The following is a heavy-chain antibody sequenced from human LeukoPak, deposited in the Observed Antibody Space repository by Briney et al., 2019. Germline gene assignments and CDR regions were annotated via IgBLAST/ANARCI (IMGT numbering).Heavy chain of an antibody. CDR3: ARAPHMIRGVFDF. CDR1: GGSISNTNW. V-gene: IGHV4-4*02. Sequence: PSETLSLTCTVSGGSISNTNWWSWVRQPPGKGLEWIGEIYPSGSINYSPSLKSRVTISVDKSKNQFSLKLSSVTAADTAVYYCARAPHMIRGVFDFWGQGTLVTVSS. J-gene: IGHJ4*02. D-gene: IGHD3-10*01. CDR2: IYPSGSI.